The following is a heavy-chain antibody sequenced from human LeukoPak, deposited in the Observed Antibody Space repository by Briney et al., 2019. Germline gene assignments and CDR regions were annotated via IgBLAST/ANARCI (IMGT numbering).Heavy chain of an antibody. CDR1: DDSFSSHY. Sequence: PSETLTLTCAVSDDSFSSHYWTWIRQPPGKGLEWIGYISYIGSTNYNPSLKSRVTISIDTSRNQFSLRLSSVTAADTAVYYCARDLVTVTKGFDIWGQGTMVSVSS. D-gene: IGHD4-17*01. V-gene: IGHV4-59*11. CDR2: ISYIGST. J-gene: IGHJ3*02. CDR3: ARDLVTVTKGFDI.